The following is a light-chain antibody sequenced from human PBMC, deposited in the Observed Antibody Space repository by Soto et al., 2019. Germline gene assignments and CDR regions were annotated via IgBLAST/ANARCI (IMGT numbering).Light chain of an antibody. CDR2: SNN. CDR3: AAWDDNLNGPHWV. Sequence: QSVLTQPPSASGTPGQRVTISCSGSNSNIGSNTVNWYQQLPGTAPKLLIYSNNQRPSGVPDRFSGSKSGTSASLAISGLQSEDEADYYCAAWDDNLNGPHWVFGGGTQLT. J-gene: IGLJ3*02. V-gene: IGLV1-44*01. CDR1: NSNIGSNT.